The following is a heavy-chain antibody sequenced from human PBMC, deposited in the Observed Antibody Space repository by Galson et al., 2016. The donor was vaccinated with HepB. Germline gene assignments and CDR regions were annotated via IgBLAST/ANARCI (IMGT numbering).Heavy chain of an antibody. Sequence: SLRLSCAASGFTFSSSAMSWVRQAPGKGLEWVATVSGGGGGTFYADSVKGRFTISRDNSKDTLYLQMNTLRTEGTALYYCAKDVGPRPYYYYGLDVWGHGTTVTVSS. CDR1: GFTFSSSA. J-gene: IGHJ6*02. CDR2: VSGGGGGT. D-gene: IGHD2-15*01. V-gene: IGHV3-23*01. CDR3: AKDVGPRPYYYYGLDV.